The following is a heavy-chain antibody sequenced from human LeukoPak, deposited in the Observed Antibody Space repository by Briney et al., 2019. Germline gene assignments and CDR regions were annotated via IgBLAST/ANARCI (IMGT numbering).Heavy chain of an antibody. CDR2: ISSSSSYI. D-gene: IGHD3-10*01. Sequence: PGGSLRLSCAASGFTFSSCSMNWVRQAPGKGLEWVSSISSSSSYICYADSVKGRFTISRDNAKNSLYLQMNSLRAEDTAVYYCARVHKDYYGSGSFDIWGQGTMVTVSS. CDR1: GFTFSSCS. V-gene: IGHV3-21*01. CDR3: ARVHKDYYGSGSFDI. J-gene: IGHJ3*02.